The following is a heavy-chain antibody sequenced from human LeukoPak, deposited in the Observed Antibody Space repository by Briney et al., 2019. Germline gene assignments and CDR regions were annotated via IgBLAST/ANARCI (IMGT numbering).Heavy chain of an antibody. J-gene: IGHJ5*02. Sequence: SETLSLTCNVSGVSMSSFYWSWIPQPAGKGLEWVGRIYTSGKVNYNPSLKSRVTLSVDTSTNQFSLKLSSVTAADTALYYCARLGLYGEYTSWGQGTLVTVSS. D-gene: IGHD4-17*01. CDR3: ARLGLYGEYTS. CDR2: IYTSGKV. V-gene: IGHV4-4*07. CDR1: GVSMSSFY.